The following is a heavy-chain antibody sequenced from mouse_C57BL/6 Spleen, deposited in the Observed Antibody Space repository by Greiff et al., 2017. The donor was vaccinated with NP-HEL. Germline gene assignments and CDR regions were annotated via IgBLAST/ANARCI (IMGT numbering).Heavy chain of an antibody. D-gene: IGHD1-1*01. Sequence: VQLQQPGAELVKPGASVKMSCKASGYTFTSYWITWVKQRPGQGLEWIGDIYPGSGSTNYNEKFKSKATLTVDTSSSTAYMQLGSLTSEDSAVYYCAPYYGSSYWYFDVWGTGTTVTVSS. J-gene: IGHJ1*03. CDR3: APYYGSSYWYFDV. CDR1: GYTFTSYW. CDR2: IYPGSGST. V-gene: IGHV1-55*01.